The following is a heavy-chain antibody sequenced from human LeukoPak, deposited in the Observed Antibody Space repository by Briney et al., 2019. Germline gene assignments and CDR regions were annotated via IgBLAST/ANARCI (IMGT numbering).Heavy chain of an antibody. V-gene: IGHV1-8*03. CDR2: MNPNSGNT. CDR1: GYTFTSYD. J-gene: IGHJ6*03. CDR3: ARATVVTTYYYYMDV. Sequence: GASVKVSCKASGYTFTSYDINWVRQATGQGLEWMGWMNPNSGNTGYAQKFQGRVTITRNTSISTAYMELSSLRSEDTAVYYCARATVVTTYYYYMDVWGKGTAVTVSS. D-gene: IGHD4-23*01.